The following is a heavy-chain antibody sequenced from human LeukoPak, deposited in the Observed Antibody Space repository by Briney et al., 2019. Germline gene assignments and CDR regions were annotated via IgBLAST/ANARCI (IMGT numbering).Heavy chain of an antibody. Sequence: SETLSLTCAVYGGSFSGYYWSWLRQPPGKGLEWIGEINHSGSNNYNPSLKSRVTISVDTSKNQFSLKLSSAAAADTAVYYCARGWWSDLVRGVPSFVWDDWGQGTLVTVSS. J-gene: IGHJ4*02. CDR2: INHSGSN. CDR1: GGSFSGYY. CDR3: ARGWWSDLVRGVPSFVWDD. D-gene: IGHD3-10*01. V-gene: IGHV4-34*01.